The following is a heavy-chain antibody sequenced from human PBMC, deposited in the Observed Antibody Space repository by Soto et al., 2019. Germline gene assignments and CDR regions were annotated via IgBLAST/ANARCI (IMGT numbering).Heavy chain of an antibody. CDR2: IYYSGIT. D-gene: IGHD2-21*01. J-gene: IGHJ5*02. CDR3: ARQGIGDTWLVNWFDP. Sequence: PSETLSLTCTVSGGSISSSSYYWGWIRQPPGKGLEWIGNIYYSGITYYNPSLKSRVTISVDTSKNQFSLKLSSVTAADTAVFYCARQGIGDTWLVNWFDPWGQGTLVTVSS. V-gene: IGHV4-39*01. CDR1: GGSISSSSYY.